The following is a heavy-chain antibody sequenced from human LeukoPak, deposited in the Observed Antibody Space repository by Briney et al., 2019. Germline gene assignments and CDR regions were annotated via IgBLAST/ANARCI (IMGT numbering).Heavy chain of an antibody. CDR3: ARHDDYYDSSGYHPWTAPFDP. V-gene: IGHV5-51*01. J-gene: IGHJ5*02. D-gene: IGHD3-22*01. Sequence: GESLKISCKGSGYSFSNYWIGWVRQMPGKGLEWMGIIYPGEYDIRYSPSFQGQVTISADKSISTAYLQWSSLKASDTAMYYCARHDDYYDSSGYHPWTAPFDPWGQGTLVTVSS. CDR1: GYSFSNYW. CDR2: IYPGEYDI.